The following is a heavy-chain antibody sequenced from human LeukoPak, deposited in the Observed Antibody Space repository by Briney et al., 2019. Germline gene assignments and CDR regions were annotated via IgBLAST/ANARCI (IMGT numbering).Heavy chain of an antibody. Sequence: SETLSLTCGVYGGSFSGYYWSWIRQPPGKGLEWIGEINHSGSTNYNPSLKSRVTISVDTSKNQFSLKLSSVTAADTAVYYCARGRNLEWFDYWGQGTLVTVSS. CDR1: GGSFSGYY. D-gene: IGHD3-3*01. CDR2: INHSGST. CDR3: ARGRNLEWFDY. J-gene: IGHJ5*01. V-gene: IGHV4-34*01.